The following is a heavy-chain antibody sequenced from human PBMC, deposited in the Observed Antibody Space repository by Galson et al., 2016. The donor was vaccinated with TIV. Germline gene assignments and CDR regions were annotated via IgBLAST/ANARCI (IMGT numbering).Heavy chain of an antibody. CDR1: GGTFSSPA. D-gene: IGHD1-26*01. V-gene: IGHV1-69*13. CDR3: AKPGKSGDYSWDAFDV. Sequence: SVKVSCKASGGTFSSPAISWGFSSSAVNWVRQAPGEGLEWMGRIIPMFGTANYAQKFQGRVRIIADESKSTLYLLFNSLRVEDTAIYYCAKPGKSGDYSWDAFDVWGQGTMVTVSS. CDR2: IIPMFGTA. J-gene: IGHJ3*01.